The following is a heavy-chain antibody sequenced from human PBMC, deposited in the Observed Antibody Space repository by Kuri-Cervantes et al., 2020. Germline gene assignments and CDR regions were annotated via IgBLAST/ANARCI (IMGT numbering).Heavy chain of an antibody. Sequence: GSLRLSCAVSGGSISSSNWWSWVRQPPGKGLEWSGEIYHSGSTNYNPSLKSRVTISIDKSKNQFSLKLNFVTAADTAVYYCARDVMVWGLPFNYWGRGTLVTVSS. CDR1: GGSISSSNW. CDR2: IYHSGST. CDR3: ARDVMVWGLPFNY. V-gene: IGHV4-4*02. J-gene: IGHJ4*02. D-gene: IGHD2-8*01.